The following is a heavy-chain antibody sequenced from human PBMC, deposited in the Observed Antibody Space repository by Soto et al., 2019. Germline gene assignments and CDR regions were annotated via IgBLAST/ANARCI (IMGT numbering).Heavy chain of an antibody. CDR1: VFTFSSFP. CDR3: ARDDGYGSLKPDKQNL. J-gene: IGHJ4*02. V-gene: IGHV3-30-3*01. Sequence: QVQLVESGGGVVQPGRSLRLSCEASVFTFSSFPMHWVRQAPGKGLEWVALISYDGSNKYYADSLKGRFTISRDNSKKTLYLQMNSLTSEDTAVYYCARDDGYGSLKPDKQNLWGQGTLVTVSS. CDR2: ISYDGSNK. D-gene: IGHD2-15*01.